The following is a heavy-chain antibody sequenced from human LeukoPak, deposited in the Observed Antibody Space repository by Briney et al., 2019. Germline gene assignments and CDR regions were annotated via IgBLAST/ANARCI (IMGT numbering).Heavy chain of an antibody. D-gene: IGHD6-13*01. J-gene: IGHJ5*02. CDR3: ARDQAAVSNWFDP. CDR2: IYYSGST. Sequence: SETLSLTCTVSGGSISSGSYYWSWIRQPPGKGLEWIGYIYYSGSTNYNPSLKSRVTISVDTSKNQFSLKLSSVTAADTAVYYCARDQAAVSNWFDPWGQGTLVTVSS. V-gene: IGHV4-61*01. CDR1: GGSISSGSYY.